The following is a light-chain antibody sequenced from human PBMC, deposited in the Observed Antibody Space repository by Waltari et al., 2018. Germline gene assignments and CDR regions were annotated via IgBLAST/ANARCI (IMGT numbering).Light chain of an antibody. CDR2: GAS. V-gene: IGKV3-20*01. CDR3: QQYGRSPRT. Sequence: EIVLTQSPGTLSSSPGERATLSCRASQSVSSSYLAWYQQKPGQAPRLLIYGASSRATGITDGFSGSGSGTDFTLTISRLEPEDFAVYYCQQYGRSPRTFGQGTTVEIK. CDR1: QSVSSSY. J-gene: IGKJ1*01.